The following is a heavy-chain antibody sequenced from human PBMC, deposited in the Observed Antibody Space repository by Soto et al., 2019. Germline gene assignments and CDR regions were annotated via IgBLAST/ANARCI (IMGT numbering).Heavy chain of an antibody. Sequence: SETLSLTCTVSGGSISSGGYYWSWIRRHPGKGLEWIGYIYYSGSTYYNPSLKSRVTISVDTSKNQFSLKLSSVTAADTALYYCSRRAPEGFDPWGQGALVTVSS. CDR2: IYYSGST. CDR3: SRRAPEGFDP. J-gene: IGHJ5*02. V-gene: IGHV4-31*03. CDR1: GGSISSGGYY.